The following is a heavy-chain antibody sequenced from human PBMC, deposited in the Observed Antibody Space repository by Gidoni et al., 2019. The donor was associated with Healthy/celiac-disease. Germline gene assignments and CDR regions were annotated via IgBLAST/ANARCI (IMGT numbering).Heavy chain of an antibody. Sequence: QVQLPESAPGLVMPSHALSLTCTVSGGSISSGGYYWSWIRQHPGKGLEWIGYIYYSGSTYYNPSLKSRVTISVDTSKNQFSLKLSSVTAADTAVYYCARDGGEMATISYWGQGTLVTVSS. J-gene: IGHJ4*02. CDR3: ARDGGEMATISY. D-gene: IGHD5-12*01. CDR1: GGSISSGGYY. CDR2: IYYSGST. V-gene: IGHV4-31*03.